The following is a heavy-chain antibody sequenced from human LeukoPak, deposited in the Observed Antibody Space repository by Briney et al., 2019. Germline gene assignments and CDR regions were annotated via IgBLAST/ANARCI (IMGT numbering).Heavy chain of an antibody. J-gene: IGHJ4*02. V-gene: IGHV4-61*02. CDR1: GGSVRRGNYY. Sequence: PSQTLSLTCTVSGGSVRRGNYYWTWIRQPAGSGLEWIGRKSVSGHTNYRSSLESRVTMSVDTSKNQFSLRLNSVTTADTAVYYCAQARSSNGYGPLGLYWGQGTLVTVSS. CDR2: KSVSGHT. D-gene: IGHD5-12*01. CDR3: AQARSSNGYGPLGLY.